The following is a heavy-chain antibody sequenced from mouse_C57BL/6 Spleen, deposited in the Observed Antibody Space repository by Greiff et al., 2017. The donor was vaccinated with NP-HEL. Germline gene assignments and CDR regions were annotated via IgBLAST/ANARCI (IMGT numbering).Heavy chain of an antibody. CDR1: GFTFSSYA. V-gene: IGHV5-4*03. Sequence: EVMLVESGGGLVKPGGSLKLSCAASGFTFSSYAMSWVRQTPEKRLEWVATISDGGSYTYYPDNVKGRFTISRDNAKNNLYLQMSHLKSEDTAMYYCARADYDSPFDYWGQGTTLTVSS. D-gene: IGHD2-4*01. CDR3: ARADYDSPFDY. CDR2: ISDGGSYT. J-gene: IGHJ2*01.